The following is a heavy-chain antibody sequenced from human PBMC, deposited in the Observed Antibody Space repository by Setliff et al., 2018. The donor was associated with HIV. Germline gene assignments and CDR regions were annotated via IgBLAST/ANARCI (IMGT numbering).Heavy chain of an antibody. CDR1: GFTFSSYG. J-gene: IGHJ6*03. D-gene: IGHD7-27*01. CDR2: IWYDGSNK. Sequence: GGSLRLSCAASGFTFSSYGMHWVRQAPGKGLEWVAVIWYDGSNKYYADSVKGRFTISRDNSKNTLYLQMNSLRAEDTAVYYCAAGASPGYYYYYMDVWGQGTTVTVSS. V-gene: IGHV3-33*01. CDR3: AAGASPGYYYYYMDV.